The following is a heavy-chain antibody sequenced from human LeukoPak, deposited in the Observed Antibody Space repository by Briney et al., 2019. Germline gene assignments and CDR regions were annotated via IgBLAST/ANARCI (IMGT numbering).Heavy chain of an antibody. Sequence: SETLSLTCAAYGGSFSGYYWSWIRQPPGKGLEWIGEINHSGSTNYNPSLKSRVTISVDTSKNQFSLKLSSVTAADTAVYYCARGWLTTVTNFDYWGQGTLVTVSS. CDR1: GGSFSGYY. V-gene: IGHV4-34*01. CDR2: INHSGST. CDR3: ARGWLTTVTNFDY. J-gene: IGHJ4*02. D-gene: IGHD4-17*01.